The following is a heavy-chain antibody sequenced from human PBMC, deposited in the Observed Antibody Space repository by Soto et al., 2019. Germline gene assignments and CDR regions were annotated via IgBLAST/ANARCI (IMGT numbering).Heavy chain of an antibody. CDR1: GFTFSSYS. CDR2: ISSSSIYT. D-gene: IGHD3-10*01. CDR3: ARDFKESQYYYYCMDV. Sequence: EVQLVESGGGLVKPGGSLRLSCVVSGFTFSSYSMNWVRQAPGKGLEWVSSISSSSIYTYYADSVKGRFTISRDKAKNSVYLQMNSLRAEDTAVYYCARDFKESQYYYYCMDVWGKGTTVTVSS. V-gene: IGHV3-21*06. J-gene: IGHJ6*03.